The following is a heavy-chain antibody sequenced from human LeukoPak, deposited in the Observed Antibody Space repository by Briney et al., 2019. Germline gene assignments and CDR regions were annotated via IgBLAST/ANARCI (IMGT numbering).Heavy chain of an antibody. V-gene: IGHV1-2*02. CDR3: ARANFLYCSSTTCLFDY. Sequence: VASVKVSCKASGYTFTDYYMHWVRQAPGQGFEWMGWINPNDGDINHAQKFQGRVTMTRDTSISTAHMEVSRLRSDDTAVYYCARANFLYCSSTTCLFDYWGQGTLVTVSS. J-gene: IGHJ4*02. CDR2: INPNDGDI. CDR1: GYTFTDYY. D-gene: IGHD2-2*01.